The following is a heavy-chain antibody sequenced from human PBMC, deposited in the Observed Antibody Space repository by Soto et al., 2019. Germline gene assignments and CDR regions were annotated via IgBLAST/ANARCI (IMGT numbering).Heavy chain of an antibody. CDR1: GFTFSSYA. Sequence: GGSLRLSCAASGFTFSSYAMSWVRQAPGKGLEWVSAISGSGGSTYYADSVKGRFTISRDNSKNTLYLQMNSLRAEDTAVYYCAKRRGVVTQVYLAWFDPWGQGTLVTVSS. CDR2: ISGSGGST. CDR3: AKRRGVVTQVYLAWFDP. V-gene: IGHV3-23*01. J-gene: IGHJ5*02. D-gene: IGHD3-16*02.